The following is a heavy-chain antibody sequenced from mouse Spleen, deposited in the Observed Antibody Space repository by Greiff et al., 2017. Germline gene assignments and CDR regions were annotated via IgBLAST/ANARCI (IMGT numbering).Heavy chain of an antibody. CDR2: IWSGGST. J-gene: IGHJ3*01. CDR3: ARNLLYYGSSPFAY. V-gene: IGHV2-2*01. D-gene: IGHD1-1*01. Sequence: VKLVESGPGLVQPSQSLSITCTVSGFSLTSYGVHWVRQSPGKGLEWLGVIWSGGSTDYNAAFISRLSISKDNSKSQVFFKMNSLQADDTAKYYCARNLLYYGSSPFAYWGQGTLVTVSA. CDR1: GFSLTSYG.